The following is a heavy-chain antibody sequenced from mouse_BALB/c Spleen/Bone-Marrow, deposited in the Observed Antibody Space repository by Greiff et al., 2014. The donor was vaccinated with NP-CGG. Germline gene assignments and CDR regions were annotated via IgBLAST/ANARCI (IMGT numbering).Heavy chain of an antibody. CDR1: GFSLTSYG. CDR2: IWSGGNT. CDR3: AGAYYRYAMDY. J-gene: IGHJ4*01. V-gene: IGHV2-4*02. Sequence: VQLQQSGPGLVQPSQSLSITCTVSGFSLTSYGVHWVRQPPGKGLEWLGGIWSGGNTNYNATFISRLNISKDNFKSRVSFKMNSLQADDTAIYYCAGAYYRYAMDYWGQGTSVTVSS. D-gene: IGHD2-14*01.